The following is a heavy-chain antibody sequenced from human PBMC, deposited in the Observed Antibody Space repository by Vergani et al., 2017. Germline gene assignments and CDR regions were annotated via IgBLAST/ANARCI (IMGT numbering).Heavy chain of an antibody. CDR3: AKDEEDLAARPVFLFDY. CDR2: ISGSGGST. CDR1: GFTFSSYA. Sequence: EVQLLESGGGLVQPGGSLRLSCAASGFTFSSYAMSWVRQAPGKGLEWVSAISGSGGSTYYADSVKGRFTSSRDNSKNTLYLQMNSLRAEDTAVYYCAKDEEDLAARPVFLFDYWGQGTLVTVSS. J-gene: IGHJ4*02. V-gene: IGHV3-23*01. D-gene: IGHD6-6*01.